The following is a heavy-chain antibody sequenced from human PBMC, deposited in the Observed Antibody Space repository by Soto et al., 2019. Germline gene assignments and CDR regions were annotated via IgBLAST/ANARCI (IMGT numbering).Heavy chain of an antibody. CDR2: IYPGDSDS. CDR3: AKHEGYCSTTTCYNFDY. J-gene: IGHJ4*02. D-gene: IGHD2-2*01. CDR1: GFTFTSYW. Sequence: GESLKISCKGSGFTFTSYWIAWVRQMPGKGLEWMGIIYPGDSDSSYSPSFQGQVTISADKSINTAYLHWSSLKASDTAIYYCAKHEGYCSTTTCYNFDYWGQGNLVTVSS. V-gene: IGHV5-51*01.